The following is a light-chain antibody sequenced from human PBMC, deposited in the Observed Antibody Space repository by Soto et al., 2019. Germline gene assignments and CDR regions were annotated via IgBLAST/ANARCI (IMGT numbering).Light chain of an antibody. CDR1: SSNIGAGYD. CDR3: QSHDTSLSGYV. CDR2: GNT. J-gene: IGLJ1*01. V-gene: IGLV1-40*01. Sequence: QSVLTQPPSVSGAPGQRVTISCTGSSSNIGAGYDVHWYQQLPGTAPKLLIYGNTNRLSGVPDRFSGSKSGTSASLAITGLQAEDEADYYCQSHDTSLSGYVCVTGTKVTVL.